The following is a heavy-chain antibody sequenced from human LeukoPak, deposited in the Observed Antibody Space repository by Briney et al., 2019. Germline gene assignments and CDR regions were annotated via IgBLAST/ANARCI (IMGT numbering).Heavy chain of an antibody. CDR1: GFTFDDYA. V-gene: IGHV3-43*02. J-gene: IGHJ4*02. CDR2: ISGDGGST. CDR3: AKGHIAVADFDY. D-gene: IGHD6-19*01. Sequence: GGSLRLSRAASGFTFDDYAMHWVRQAPGKGLEWVSLISGDGGSTYYADSVKGRFTISRDNSKTSLFLQMNSLTTDDTALYYCAKGHIAVADFDYWGQGTLVTVSS.